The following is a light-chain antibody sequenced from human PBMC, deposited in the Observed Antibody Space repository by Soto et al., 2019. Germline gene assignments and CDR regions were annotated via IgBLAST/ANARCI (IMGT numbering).Light chain of an antibody. CDR2: DAS. CDR3: QQYYVYPLT. V-gene: IGKV1-5*01. CDR1: QSVGTW. J-gene: IGKJ4*01. Sequence: DVQMTQSPSTLSASIGDRVFITCRASQSVGTWLAWYQQKPGKAPDLLIYDASNLESGVPSRFSGSGSGTEFTLTINGLQPADFATYYCQQYYVYPLTFGGGTKVDIE.